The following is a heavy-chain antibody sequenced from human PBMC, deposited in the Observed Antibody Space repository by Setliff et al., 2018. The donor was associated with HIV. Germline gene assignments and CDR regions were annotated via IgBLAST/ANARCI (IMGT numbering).Heavy chain of an antibody. CDR1: GYTFISYA. Sequence: ASVKVSCKASGYTFISYAMHWVRQAPGQRLEWMGWMNVGNGNTKYSQRFQGRVTMTTDTPTSTAYMELRSLTSDDTAVYYCARKDYSDYYDAFDIWGQGTMVTVSS. CDR3: ARKDYSDYYDAFDI. V-gene: IGHV1-3*01. J-gene: IGHJ3*02. CDR2: MNVGNGNT. D-gene: IGHD4-17*01.